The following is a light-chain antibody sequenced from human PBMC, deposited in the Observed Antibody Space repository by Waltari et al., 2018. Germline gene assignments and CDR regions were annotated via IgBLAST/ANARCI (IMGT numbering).Light chain of an antibody. V-gene: IGKV2-28*01. CDR3: MQPLQAWT. J-gene: IGKJ1*01. Sequence: DIVLTQSPLSLPVTPGEPASISCTSSQSPLGPNGYNFLDWYLQKPGQSPQLLIYLGSYRASGVPDRFSGNGSGTDFTLIISRVETEDVGVYFCMQPLQAWTFGQGTKVEIK. CDR1: QSPLGPNGYNF. CDR2: LGS.